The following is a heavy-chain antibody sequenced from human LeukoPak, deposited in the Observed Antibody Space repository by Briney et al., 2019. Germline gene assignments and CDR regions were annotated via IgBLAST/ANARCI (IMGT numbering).Heavy chain of an antibody. CDR1: GGSFSGHY. CDR2: INHSGST. Sequence: SETLSLTCAVYGGSFSGHYWSWIRQPPGKGLEWIGEINHSGSTNYNPSLKSRVTISVDTSKNQFSLKLSSVTAADTAVYYCARAQRGRRITMVRGVIINGPSDAFDIWGQGTMVTVSS. D-gene: IGHD3-10*01. J-gene: IGHJ3*02. CDR3: ARAQRGRRITMVRGVIINGPSDAFDI. V-gene: IGHV4-34*01.